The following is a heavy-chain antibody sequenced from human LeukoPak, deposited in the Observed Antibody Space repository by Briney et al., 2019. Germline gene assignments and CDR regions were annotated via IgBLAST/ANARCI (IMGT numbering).Heavy chain of an antibody. CDR1: GFTFGNYA. Sequence: PGGSLRLSCVASGFTFGNYAMGWLRQAPGRRPEWVSSLTDSGGTTYYVDSVKGRFAISRDNSKNTLYLHMNSLRADDTAVYYCAKKRGAFDIWGQGTVVTVSS. CDR3: AKKRGAFDI. J-gene: IGHJ3*02. CDR2: LTDSGGTT. D-gene: IGHD5-24*01. V-gene: IGHV3-23*01.